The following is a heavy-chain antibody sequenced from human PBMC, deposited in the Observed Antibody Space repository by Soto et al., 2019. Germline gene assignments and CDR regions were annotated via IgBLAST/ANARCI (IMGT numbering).Heavy chain of an antibody. CDR3: AKAPTVGYYDSSGYYHPHYYGMDV. CDR1: GFTFSSYG. J-gene: IGHJ6*02. Sequence: QVQLVESGGGVVQTGRSLRLSCAASGFTFSSYGMHWVRQAPGKGLEWVAVISYDGSNKYYADSVKGRFTISRDNSKNTLYLQMNSLRAEDTAVYYCAKAPTVGYYDSSGYYHPHYYGMDVWGQGTTVTVSS. V-gene: IGHV3-30*18. D-gene: IGHD3-22*01. CDR2: ISYDGSNK.